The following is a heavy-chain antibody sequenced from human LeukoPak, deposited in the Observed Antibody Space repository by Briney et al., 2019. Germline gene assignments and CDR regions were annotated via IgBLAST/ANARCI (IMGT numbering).Heavy chain of an antibody. CDR1: GFTFRKYI. D-gene: IGHD2-2*01. CDR3: ANWGGTETIGTIWYGPLDY. J-gene: IGHJ4*02. Sequence: PGGSLRLSCTASGFTFRKYIMTWVRQAPGKGLEGVSSIVGGGDITFYADPVKGRFRISRDASKNTLFLEMKNLRADDTAVYYCANWGGTETIGTIWYGPLDYWGQGTQVIVSS. CDR2: IVGGGDIT. V-gene: IGHV3-23*01.